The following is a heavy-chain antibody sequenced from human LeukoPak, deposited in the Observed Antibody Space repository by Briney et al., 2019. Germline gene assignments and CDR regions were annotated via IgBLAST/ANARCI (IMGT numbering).Heavy chain of an antibody. CDR1: GFTFSSYW. CDR2: IKQDGSEK. CDR3: ARLRTSDAMSYYYYYYGMDV. V-gene: IGHV3-7*01. J-gene: IGHJ6*02. Sequence: PGGSLRLSCAASGFTFSSYWMSWVRQAPGKGLEWVANIKQDGSEKYYVDSVKGRFTISRDNAKNSLYLQMNSLRAEDTAVYYCARLRTSDAMSYYYYYYGMDVWGQGTTVTVSS. D-gene: IGHD2-2*01.